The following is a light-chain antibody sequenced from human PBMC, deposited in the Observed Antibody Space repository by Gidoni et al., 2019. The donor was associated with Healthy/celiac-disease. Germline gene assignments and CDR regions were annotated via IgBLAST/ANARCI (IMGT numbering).Light chain of an antibody. V-gene: IGKV4-1*01. CDR3: QQYYSTPYT. J-gene: IGKJ2*01. CDR2: WAS. Sequence: DIVMTQSPDPLAVSLGERATSDCKSSQSVLYSSNKKNYLAWYQQKPGQPPKLLIYWASTRESGVAERVSGSGAGADFTLTISRLQAEDVAVYYCQQYYSTPYTFGQGTKLEIK. CDR1: QSVLYSSNKKNY.